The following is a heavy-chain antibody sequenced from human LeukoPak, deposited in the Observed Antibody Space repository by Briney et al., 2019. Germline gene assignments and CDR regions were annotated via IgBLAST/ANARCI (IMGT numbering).Heavy chain of an antibody. Sequence: GGSLRLSCAASGFTFSSSGMHWVRQAPGKGLEWVAVISYDGRSKYYTDSVKGRFTISRDNSKNTLCLQMNSLRAEDTAVYYCAKDLGYYSSYYYGMDVWGQGTTVTVSS. CDR2: ISYDGRSK. V-gene: IGHV3-30*18. D-gene: IGHD4-11*01. J-gene: IGHJ6*02. CDR1: GFTFSSSG. CDR3: AKDLGYYSSYYYGMDV.